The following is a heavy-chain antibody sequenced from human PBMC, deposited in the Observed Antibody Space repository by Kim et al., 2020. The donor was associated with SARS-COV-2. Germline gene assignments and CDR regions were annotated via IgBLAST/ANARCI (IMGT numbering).Heavy chain of an antibody. CDR1: GFTFDDYA. Sequence: GGSLRLSCAASGFTFDDYAMHWVRQAPGKGLEWVSGISWNSGSIGYADSVKGRFTISRDNAKNSLYLQMNSLSAEDTALYYCAKSPSGSYYYFDYWGQGT. CDR2: ISWNSGSI. CDR3: AKSPSGSYYYFDY. V-gene: IGHV3-9*01. D-gene: IGHD3-10*01. J-gene: IGHJ4*02.